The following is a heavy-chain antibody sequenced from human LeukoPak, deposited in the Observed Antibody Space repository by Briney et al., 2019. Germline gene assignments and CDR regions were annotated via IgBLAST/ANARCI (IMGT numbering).Heavy chain of an antibody. CDR1: GFTLSSYS. J-gene: IGHJ4*02. Sequence: PGGSLRLSCAASGFTLSSYSMNWVRQAPGKGLEWVSYISSSSSTIYYADSGKGRFTISRDNAKNSLYLQMNSLRAEDTAVYYWARDRPWLEPFGYWGQGTLVTVSS. CDR3: ARDRPWLEPFGY. V-gene: IGHV3-48*01. CDR2: ISSSSSTI. D-gene: IGHD6-19*01.